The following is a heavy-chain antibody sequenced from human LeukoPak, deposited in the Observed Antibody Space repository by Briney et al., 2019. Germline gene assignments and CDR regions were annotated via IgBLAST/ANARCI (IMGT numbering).Heavy chain of an antibody. CDR2: MNPNSGNT. Sequence: ASVKVSCKASGYTFTSYDINWARQATGQGLEWMGWMNPNSGNTGYAQKFQGRVTITRNTSISTAYMELSSLRSEDTAVYYCARGHRLYYYMDVWGKGTTVTVSS. V-gene: IGHV1-8*03. CDR3: ARGHRLYYYMDV. J-gene: IGHJ6*03. D-gene: IGHD4-11*01. CDR1: GYTFTSYD.